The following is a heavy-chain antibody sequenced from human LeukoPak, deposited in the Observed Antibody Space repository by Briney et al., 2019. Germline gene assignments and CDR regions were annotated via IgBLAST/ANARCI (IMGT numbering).Heavy chain of an antibody. CDR2: IRDDGSNK. Sequence: PGGSLRLSCAASGFTFSSYGMHWVRQAPGKGLEWVAFIRDDGSNKYYADSVKGRFTISRDNSKNTLYLQMNSLRTEDTAVYYCVREGDSDYHRNFDYWGQGTLDTVSS. V-gene: IGHV3-30*02. J-gene: IGHJ4*02. CDR1: GFTFSSYG. CDR3: VREGDSDYHRNFDY. D-gene: IGHD5-12*01.